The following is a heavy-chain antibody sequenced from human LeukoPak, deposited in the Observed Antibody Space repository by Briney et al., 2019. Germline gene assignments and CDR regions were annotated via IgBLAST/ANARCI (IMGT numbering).Heavy chain of an antibody. CDR2: IYHSGST. D-gene: IGHD3-3*01. Sequence: PSETLSLTCAVSGYSISSGYYWGWIRQPPGKGLEWIGSIYHSGSTYYNPSLKSRVTISVDTSKNQFSLKLSSVTAADTAVYYCARRGYYDFWSGYPQPFDYWGQGTLATVSS. J-gene: IGHJ4*02. CDR1: GYSISSGYY. V-gene: IGHV4-38-2*01. CDR3: ARRGYYDFWSGYPQPFDY.